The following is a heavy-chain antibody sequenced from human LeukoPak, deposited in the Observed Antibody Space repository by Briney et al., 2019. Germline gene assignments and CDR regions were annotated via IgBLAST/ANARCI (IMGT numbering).Heavy chain of an antibody. CDR2: IIPIFGTA. CDR1: GGTFSSYA. Sequence: SVEVSCKASGGTFSSYAISWVRQAPGQGLEWMGGIIPIFGTANYAQKFQGRVTITADESTSTAYMELSSLRSEDTAVYYCARRSMVRGVDYGMDVWGKGTTVTVSS. D-gene: IGHD3-10*01. J-gene: IGHJ6*04. CDR3: ARRSMVRGVDYGMDV. V-gene: IGHV1-69*13.